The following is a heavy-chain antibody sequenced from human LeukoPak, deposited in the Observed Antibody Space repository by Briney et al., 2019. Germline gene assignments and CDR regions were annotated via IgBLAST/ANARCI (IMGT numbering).Heavy chain of an antibody. J-gene: IGHJ4*02. CDR3: ARGGIAAAWGSSFDY. CDR2: IYYSGST. D-gene: IGHD6-13*01. V-gene: IGHV4-59*08. Sequence: PSETLSLTCTVSGGSISSYYWSWIRQPPGKGLEWIGYIYYSGSTNYNPSLKSRVTISVDTSKNQFSLKLSSVTAADTAVYYCARGGIAAAWGSSFDYWGQGTLVTVSS. CDR1: GGSISSYY.